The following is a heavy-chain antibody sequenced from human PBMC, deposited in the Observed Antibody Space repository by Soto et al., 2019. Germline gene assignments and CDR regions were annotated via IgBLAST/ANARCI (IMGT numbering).Heavy chain of an antibody. CDR3: ARGGKYSSSSLAYYYGMDV. CDR2: MNPNSGNT. V-gene: IGHV1-8*01. J-gene: IGHJ6*02. D-gene: IGHD6-6*01. CDR1: GYTFTSYD. Sequence: QVQLVQSGAEVKKPGASVKVSCKASGYTFTSYDINWVRQATGQGLEWMGWMNPNSGNTGYAQKFQGRVTMTRNTSISTAYMELSSLRSEDTAVYYCARGGKYSSSSLAYYYGMDVWGQGTTVTVSS.